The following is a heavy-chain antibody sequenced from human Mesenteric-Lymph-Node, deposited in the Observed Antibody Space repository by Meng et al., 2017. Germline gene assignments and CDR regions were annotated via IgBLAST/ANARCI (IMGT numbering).Heavy chain of an antibody. CDR1: GYTFTDDY. CDR2: MNPNSGVT. D-gene: IGHD2-2*01. V-gene: IGHV1-2*06. Sequence: ASVKVSCKASGYTFTDDYVHWVRQAPGQGLEWMGRMNPNSGVTNYAQKFRGRVTMTLATSISTAYMELSGLTSDDTAVYYCARGGLSTSLLSVDWFDPWGQGTLVTVSS. J-gene: IGHJ5*02. CDR3: ARGGLSTSLLSVDWFDP.